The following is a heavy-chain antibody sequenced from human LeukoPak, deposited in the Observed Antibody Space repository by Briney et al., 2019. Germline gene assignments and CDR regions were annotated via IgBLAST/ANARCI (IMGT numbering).Heavy chain of an antibody. CDR3: ARGQYCGGDCGYYYYYGMDV. V-gene: IGHV3-66*01. D-gene: IGHD2-21*02. J-gene: IGHJ6*02. Sequence: HTGGSLRLSGAASGFTFSSYAMSWVRQAPGKGLEWVSVIYSGGSTYYADSVKGRFTISRDNSKNTLYLQMNSLRAEDTAVYYCARGQYCGGDCGYYYYYGMDVWGQGTTVTVSS. CDR2: IYSGGST. CDR1: GFTFSSYA.